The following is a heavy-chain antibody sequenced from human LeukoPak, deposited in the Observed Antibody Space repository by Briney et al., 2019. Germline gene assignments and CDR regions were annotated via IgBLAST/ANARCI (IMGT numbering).Heavy chain of an antibody. J-gene: IGHJ5*02. CDR3: AANRDYKNYDWFDP. Sequence: SQTLSLTCTVSGGSISSGLYYWSWIRQPAGKGLEWIGRIYTSGSTNYNPSLKSRVTISVDTSKNQFSLKVTSVIAADTAVYYCAANRDYKNYDWFDPWGQGTLVTVSS. V-gene: IGHV4-61*02. D-gene: IGHD4-11*01. CDR1: GGSISSGLYY. CDR2: IYTSGST.